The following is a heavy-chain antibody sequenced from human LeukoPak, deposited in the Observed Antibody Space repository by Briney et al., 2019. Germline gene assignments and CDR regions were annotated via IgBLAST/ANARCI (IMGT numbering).Heavy chain of an antibody. CDR2: INHSGST. V-gene: IGHV4-34*01. D-gene: IGHD3-3*01. CDR1: GGSFSGYY. J-gene: IGHJ4*02. CDR3: ARRKSGYYDFWSGYYRTDY. Sequence: SETLSLTCAVYGGSFSGYYWSWIRQPPGKGLEWIGEINHSGSTNYNPSLKSRVTISVDTSKNQFSLKLSSVTAADTAVYYCARRKSGYYDFWSGYYRTDYWGQGTLVTVSS.